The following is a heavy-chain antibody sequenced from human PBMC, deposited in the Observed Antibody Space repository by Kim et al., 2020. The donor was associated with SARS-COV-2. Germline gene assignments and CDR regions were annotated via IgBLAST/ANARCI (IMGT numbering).Heavy chain of an antibody. V-gene: IGHV1-18*04. CDR1: GYTFTSYG. Sequence: ASVKVSCKASGYTFTSYGISWVRQAPGQGLEWMGWISAYNGNTNYAQKLQGRVTMTTDTSTSTAYMELRSLRSDDTAVYYCARDFIVIPSCLYCSSTSWETNLRGWFDPWGQGTLVTVSS. D-gene: IGHD2-2*01. CDR2: ISAYNGNT. CDR3: ARDFIVIPSCLYCSSTSWETNLRGWFDP. J-gene: IGHJ5*02.